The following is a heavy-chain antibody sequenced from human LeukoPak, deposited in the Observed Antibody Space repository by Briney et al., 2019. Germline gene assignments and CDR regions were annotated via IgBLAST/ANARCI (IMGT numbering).Heavy chain of an antibody. D-gene: IGHD3-3*01. J-gene: IGHJ4*02. Sequence: GGSLRLSCTASGFTFSSYAMHWVRQAPGKGLEWVAVISYDGSNKYYADSVKGRFTISRDNSKNTLYLQMNSLRAEDTAVYYCAREGAPGYDFWSGYYRPLDYWGQGTLVTVSS. CDR3: AREGAPGYDFWSGYYRPLDY. CDR2: ISYDGSNK. V-gene: IGHV3-30*04. CDR1: GFTFSSYA.